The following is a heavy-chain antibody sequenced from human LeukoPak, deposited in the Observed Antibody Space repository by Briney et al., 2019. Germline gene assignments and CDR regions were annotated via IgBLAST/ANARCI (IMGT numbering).Heavy chain of an antibody. V-gene: IGHV3-30*18. CDR1: GFTLSTCG. CDR2: ISHDGNSK. CDR3: AKDLYDNDWYNYFDP. J-gene: IGHJ5*02. Sequence: GVTLRLSCAASGFTLSTCGMHWVRQAPGKGLEWVAMISHDGNSKQYADFAKGRFTISRDNSKNTLYLEMNSLRTEDTAVYHCAKDLYDNDWYNYFDPWGQGALVTVSS. D-gene: IGHD5-24*01.